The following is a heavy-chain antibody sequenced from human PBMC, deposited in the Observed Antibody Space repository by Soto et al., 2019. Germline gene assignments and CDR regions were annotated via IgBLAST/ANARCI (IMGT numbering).Heavy chain of an antibody. D-gene: IGHD2-15*01. CDR1: GFTFGDYA. V-gene: IGHV3-49*03. CDR2: IRSKAYGGTT. J-gene: IGHJ4*02. Sequence: GGSLRLSCTASGFTFGDYAMSWFRQAPGKGLEWVGFIRSKAYGGTTEYAASVKGRFTISRDDSKSIAYLQMNSLKTEDTAVYYCTRVHCSGGSCYDRYYFDYWGQGTLVTVSS. CDR3: TRVHCSGGSCYDRYYFDY.